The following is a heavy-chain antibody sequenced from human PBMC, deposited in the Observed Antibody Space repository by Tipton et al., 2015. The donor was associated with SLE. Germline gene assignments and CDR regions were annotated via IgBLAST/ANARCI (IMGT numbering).Heavy chain of an antibody. CDR1: GGSIISDPYY. D-gene: IGHD2-2*01. CDR2: MSYSGST. CDR3: AGSISWSPNWFDP. J-gene: IGHJ5*02. V-gene: IGHV4-39*07. Sequence: TLSLTCTVSGGSIISDPYYWAWIRQPPGKGLEWIAIMSYSGSTFYKPSLQSRLTISIDTSKNQFSLSLSSVTAADTAVYYCAGSISWSPNWFDPWGLGTLVTVSS.